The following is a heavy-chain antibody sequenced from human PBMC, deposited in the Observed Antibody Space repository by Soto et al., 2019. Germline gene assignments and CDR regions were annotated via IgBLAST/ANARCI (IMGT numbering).Heavy chain of an antibody. CDR1: GGSISSSDW. Sequence: SETLSLTCAVSGGSISSSDWWSWVRQPPEKWLEWIGEIYHSGSTNYNPSLKSRVTISVDKSKNQFSLNLSSVTAADTAVYYCARVTVASAEFFQHWGQGTLVTVSS. CDR2: IYHSGST. D-gene: IGHD2-2*01. CDR3: ARVTVASAEFFQH. V-gene: IGHV4-4*02. J-gene: IGHJ1*01.